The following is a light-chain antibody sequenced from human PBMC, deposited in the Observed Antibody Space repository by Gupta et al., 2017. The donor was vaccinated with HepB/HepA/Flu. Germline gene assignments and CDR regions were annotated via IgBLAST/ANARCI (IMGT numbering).Light chain of an antibody. CDR2: GEN. CDR1: SIKSYY. Sequence: SSEFTPDPAVSVALGPTVRITGQGDSIKSYYGNWYRRKPGQAPVLVIYGENSRTSGIPDRFSGSSAGTTATVTITGAQAEDEADYYCNSRESSGNQVIFGGGTKLTVL. CDR3: NSRESSGNQVI. J-gene: IGLJ2*01. V-gene: IGLV3-19*01.